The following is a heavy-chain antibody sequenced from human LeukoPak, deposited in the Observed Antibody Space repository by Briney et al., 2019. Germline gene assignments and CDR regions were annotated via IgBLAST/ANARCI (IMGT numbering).Heavy chain of an antibody. Sequence: PGGSLRLSCAASGFTFSSYGMHWVRQAPGKGLEWVAVIWYDGSNKYYADSVKGRFTISRDNSKNTLYLQMNSLRAEDTAVYYCARDGSYDSSGVDYCGQGTLVTVSS. CDR3: ARDGSYDSSGVDY. V-gene: IGHV3-33*01. CDR1: GFTFSSYG. CDR2: IWYDGSNK. J-gene: IGHJ4*02. D-gene: IGHD3-22*01.